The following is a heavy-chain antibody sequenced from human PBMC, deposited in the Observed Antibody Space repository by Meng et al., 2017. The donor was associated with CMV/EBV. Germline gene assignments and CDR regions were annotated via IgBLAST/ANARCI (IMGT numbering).Heavy chain of an antibody. CDR3: ARDGGYCTNGVCHPDY. CDR2: ISSSSSTI. D-gene: IGHD2-8*01. Sequence: GGSLRLSCAASGFTFSSYSMNWVRQAPGKGLEWVSYISSSSSTIYYADSVKGRFTISRDNAKNSLYLQMNSLRAEDTAVYYCARDGGYCTNGVCHPDYWGQGTLVTVSS. V-gene: IGHV3-48*04. CDR1: GFTFSSYS. J-gene: IGHJ4*02.